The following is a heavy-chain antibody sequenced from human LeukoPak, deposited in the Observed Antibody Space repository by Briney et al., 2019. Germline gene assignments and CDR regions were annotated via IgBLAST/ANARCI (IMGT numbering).Heavy chain of an antibody. V-gene: IGHV3-23*01. D-gene: IGHD2-2*02. J-gene: IGHJ4*02. CDR1: GFTFSSYA. CDR3: AKDGLGYCSSTSCYKDH. CDR2: ISGSGGST. Sequence: GGSLRLSCAASGFTFSSYAMSWVRQAPGKGLKWVSAISGSGGSTYYADSVKGRFTISRDNSKNTLYLQMNSLRAEDTAVYYCAKDGLGYCSSTSCYKDHWGQGTLVTVYS.